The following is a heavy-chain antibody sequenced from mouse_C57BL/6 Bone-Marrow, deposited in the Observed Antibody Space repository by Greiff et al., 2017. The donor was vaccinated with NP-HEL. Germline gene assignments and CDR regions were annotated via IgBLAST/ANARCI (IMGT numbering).Heavy chain of an antibody. CDR2: ISSGGSYT. Sequence: EVQRVESGGDLVKPGGSLKLSCAASGFTFSSYGMSWVRQTPDKRLEWVATISSGGSYTYYPDSVKGRFTISRDNAKNTLYLQISSLKSEDTAMYYCARPGSYYFDYSGQGTTLTVSS. CDR1: GFTFSSYG. J-gene: IGHJ2*01. V-gene: IGHV5-6*01. CDR3: ARPGSYYFDY.